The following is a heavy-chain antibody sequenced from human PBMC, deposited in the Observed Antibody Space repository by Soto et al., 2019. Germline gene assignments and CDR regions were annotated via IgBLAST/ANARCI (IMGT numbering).Heavy chain of an antibody. J-gene: IGHJ4*02. CDR1: GFSFRDYG. V-gene: IGHV3-30*18. D-gene: IGHD3-16*01. CDR3: AKDGGPADALG. CDR2: VAYGGSKE. Sequence: QVQLVESGGGVVQPGRSLRLSCAASGFSFRDYGMHWIRQAPGKGLEWVAFVAYGGSKEHYADSVRGRFTISRDNSKNTLYLQMNSLRAGETAVCYCAKDGGPADALGWGQGTLLTVSS.